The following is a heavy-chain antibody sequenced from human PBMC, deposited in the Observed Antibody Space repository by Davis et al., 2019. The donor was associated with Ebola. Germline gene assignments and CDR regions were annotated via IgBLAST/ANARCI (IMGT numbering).Heavy chain of an antibody. CDR1: GYTFTSYG. CDR2: ISAYNGNT. J-gene: IGHJ6*04. CDR3: AKSGLSFGVVKYHYGMDV. V-gene: IGHV1-18*01. Sequence: AASVKVSCKASGYTFTSYGISWVRQAPGQGLEWMGWISAYNGNTNYAQKLQGRVTMTTDTSTSTAYMELSSLRAEDTAVYYCAKSGLSFGVVKYHYGMDVWGKGTTVTVSS. D-gene: IGHD3-3*01.